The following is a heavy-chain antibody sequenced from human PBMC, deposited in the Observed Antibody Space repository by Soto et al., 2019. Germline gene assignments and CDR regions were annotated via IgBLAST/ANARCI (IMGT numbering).Heavy chain of an antibody. J-gene: IGHJ3*02. Sequence: GGYLRLSCAASGFTFSSYEMDWVRQAPGKGPEWVAYINSGGSSIYYADSVKGRFTISRDNAKNSLYLQMNSLRAEDTAVYYCAKEKSVMYSGYDAFDIWGQATLVTISS. CDR1: GFTFSSYE. V-gene: IGHV3-48*03. D-gene: IGHD5-12*01. CDR3: AKEKSVMYSGYDAFDI. CDR2: INSGGSSI.